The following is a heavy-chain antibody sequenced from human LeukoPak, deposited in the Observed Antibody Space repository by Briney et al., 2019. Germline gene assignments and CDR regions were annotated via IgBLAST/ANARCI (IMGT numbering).Heavy chain of an antibody. CDR1: GFTFSRNA. CDR2: ISSSSSYM. CDR3: ASMGYYYDSSGYYRY. Sequence: GGSLRLSCAASGFTFSRNAMNWVRQAPGKGLEWVSFISSSSSYMSYADSVKGRFTISRDNAKNSLYLQMNSLRAEDTAVYYCASMGYYYDSSGYYRYWGQGTLVTVSS. D-gene: IGHD3-22*01. J-gene: IGHJ4*02. V-gene: IGHV3-21*01.